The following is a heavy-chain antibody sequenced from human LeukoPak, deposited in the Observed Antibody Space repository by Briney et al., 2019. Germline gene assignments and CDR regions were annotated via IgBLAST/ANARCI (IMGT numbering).Heavy chain of an antibody. D-gene: IGHD3-10*01. V-gene: IGHV1-18*01. Sequence: ASVKVSCKASGYTFTSYGISWVRQAPGQGLEWMGCISAYNGNTNYAQKLQGRVTMTTDTSTSTAYMELRSLRSDDAAAYYCARARGYYGSGSYYKGYYFDYWGQGTLVTVSS. CDR3: ARARGYYGSGSYYKGYYFDY. J-gene: IGHJ4*02. CDR2: ISAYNGNT. CDR1: GYTFTSYG.